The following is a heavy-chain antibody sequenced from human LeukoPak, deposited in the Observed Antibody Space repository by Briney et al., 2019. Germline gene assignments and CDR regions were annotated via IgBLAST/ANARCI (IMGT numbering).Heavy chain of an antibody. CDR1: GYSISSGYY. D-gene: IGHD3-22*01. Sequence: SETLSLTCTVSGYSISSGYYWGWIRQPPGKGLEWIGSIYHSGRTFYNPSLKSRVTISVDTSKNQFSLKLSSVTAADTAVYYCARMGGSGYYYENAFDIWGQGTMVTVSS. J-gene: IGHJ3*02. CDR2: IYHSGRT. V-gene: IGHV4-38-2*02. CDR3: ARMGGSGYYYENAFDI.